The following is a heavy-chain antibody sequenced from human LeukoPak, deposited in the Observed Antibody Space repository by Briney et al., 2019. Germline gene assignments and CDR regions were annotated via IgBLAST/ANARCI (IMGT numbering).Heavy chain of an antibody. CDR3: TRVVSNWEGNPFDY. V-gene: IGHV6-1*01. Sequence: SQTLSLTCAISGDSVSRNNAAWNWIRQSPSRGLEWLGRTYYRSKWYYDYAPSVKSRITVNPDTSRNQFSLQLNSVTPEDTAVYYCTRVVSNWEGNPFDYWGQGTLVTVSS. CDR1: GDSVSRNNAA. J-gene: IGHJ4*02. CDR2: TYYRSKWYY. D-gene: IGHD1-26*01.